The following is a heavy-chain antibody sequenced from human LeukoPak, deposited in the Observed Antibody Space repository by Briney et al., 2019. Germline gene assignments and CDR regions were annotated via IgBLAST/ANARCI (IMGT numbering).Heavy chain of an antibody. CDR2: INHSGST. Sequence: SETLSLTCTVSGGSISSSSYYWSWIRQPPGKGLEWIGEINHSGSTNYNPSLKSRVTISVDTSKNQFSLKLSSVTAADTAVYYCAKTGYSSSWKTFDYWGQGTLVTVSS. V-gene: IGHV4-39*07. CDR1: GGSISSSSYY. CDR3: AKTGYSSSWKTFDY. D-gene: IGHD6-13*01. J-gene: IGHJ4*02.